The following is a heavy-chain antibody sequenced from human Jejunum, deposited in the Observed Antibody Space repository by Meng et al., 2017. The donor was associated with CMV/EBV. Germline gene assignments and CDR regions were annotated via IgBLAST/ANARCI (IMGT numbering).Heavy chain of an antibody. CDR2: ISASTTVM. V-gene: IGHV3-48*03. D-gene: IGHD3-3*01. CDR1: GFTFSFYE. J-gene: IGHJ4*02. Sequence: GFTFSFYEMNWVRQIPGKGLEWISYISASTTVMYYADSVKGRFTISRDNVKNSLYLLMESLRADDTAIYYCVRGGSSGTLKYFDYWGQGALVTVSS. CDR3: VRGGSSGTLKYFDY.